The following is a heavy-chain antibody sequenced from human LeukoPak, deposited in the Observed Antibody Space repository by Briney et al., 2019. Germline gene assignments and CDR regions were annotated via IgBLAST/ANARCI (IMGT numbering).Heavy chain of an antibody. J-gene: IGHJ4*02. Sequence: GGSLRLSCAASGFTFSNYAMHWVRQAPGKGLEYVSAISSNGGNTYYANSVKGRFTISRDNSKNTLYLQMNSLRAEDTAVYYCARSVASYYVYVDYWGQGTLVTVSS. CDR3: ARSVASYYVYVDY. D-gene: IGHD1-26*01. CDR1: GFTFSNYA. CDR2: ISSNGGNT. V-gene: IGHV3-64*01.